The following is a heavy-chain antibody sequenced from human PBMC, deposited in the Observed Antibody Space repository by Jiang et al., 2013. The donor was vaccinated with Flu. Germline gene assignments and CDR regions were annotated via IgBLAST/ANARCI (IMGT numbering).Heavy chain of an antibody. J-gene: IGHJ5*02. V-gene: IGHV1-3*01. CDR3: ARGDFWTGYYDWFDP. CDR1: GYTFTARV. Sequence: SGAEVKKPGASVKISCKASGYTFTARVMHWVRQAPGQSLEWMGWINPGTGETEYSRKFQGRVAFTRDISASTVYMDLNNLRSEDTGIYYCARGDFWTGYYDWFDPWGQGTLVTVSS. CDR2: INPGTGET. D-gene: IGHD3/OR15-3a*01.